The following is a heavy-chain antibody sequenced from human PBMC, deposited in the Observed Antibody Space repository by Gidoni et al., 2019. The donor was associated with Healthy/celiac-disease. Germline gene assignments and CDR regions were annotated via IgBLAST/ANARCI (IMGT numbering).Heavy chain of an antibody. D-gene: IGHD6-19*01. CDR1: GFTFSSYS. J-gene: IGHJ4*02. CDR3: ARDWEGQWLVRLRAKPGAGFYYFDY. V-gene: IGHV3-21*01. Sequence: EVQLVESGGGLVKPGGSLRLSCAASGFTFSSYSMNWVRQAPGKGLEWVSSISSSSSYIYYADSVKGRFTISRDNAKNSLYLQRNSLRAEDTAVYYCARDWEGQWLVRLRAKPGAGFYYFDYWGQGTLVTVSS. CDR2: ISSSSSYI.